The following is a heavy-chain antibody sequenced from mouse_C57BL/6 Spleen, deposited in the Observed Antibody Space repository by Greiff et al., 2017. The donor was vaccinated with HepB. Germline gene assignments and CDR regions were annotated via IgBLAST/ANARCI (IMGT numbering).Heavy chain of an antibody. V-gene: IGHV14-1*01. D-gene: IGHD2-4*01. CDR2: IDPEDGDT. Sequence: EVKVVESGAELVRPGASVKLSCTASGFNIKDYYMHWVKQRPEQGLEWIGRIDPEDGDTEYAPKFQGKATMTADTSSNTAYLQLSSLTSEDTAVYYCTTFDYDEGALYYYAMDYWGQGTSVTVSS. J-gene: IGHJ4*01. CDR3: TTFDYDEGALYYYAMDY. CDR1: GFNIKDYY.